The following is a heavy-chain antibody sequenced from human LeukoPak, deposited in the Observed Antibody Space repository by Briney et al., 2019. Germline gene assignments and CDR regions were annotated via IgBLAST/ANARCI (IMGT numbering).Heavy chain of an antibody. CDR1: GLTFSSYW. D-gene: IGHD6-19*01. CDR2: IKQDGSEK. Sequence: GGSLRLSCAASGLTFSSYWMSWVRQAPGKGLEWVANIKQDGSEKYYVDSVKGRFTISRDNSKNTLYLQMNSLRAEDTAVYYCAEITWLAPPKIDYWGQGTLVTVSS. J-gene: IGHJ4*02. CDR3: AEITWLAPPKIDY. V-gene: IGHV3-7*03.